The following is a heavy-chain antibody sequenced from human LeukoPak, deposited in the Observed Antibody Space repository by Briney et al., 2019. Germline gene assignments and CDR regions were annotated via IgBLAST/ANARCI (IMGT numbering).Heavy chain of an antibody. Sequence: PSETLSLTCAVYGGSFSGYYWSWIRQPPGKGLEWIGSIYYSGSTYYNPSLKSRVTISVDTSKNQFSLKLSSVTAADTAVYYCAIRAEGKYAFDIWGQGTMVTVSS. D-gene: IGHD3-10*01. CDR1: GGSFSGYY. J-gene: IGHJ3*02. CDR3: AIRAEGKYAFDI. V-gene: IGHV4-34*01. CDR2: IYYSGST.